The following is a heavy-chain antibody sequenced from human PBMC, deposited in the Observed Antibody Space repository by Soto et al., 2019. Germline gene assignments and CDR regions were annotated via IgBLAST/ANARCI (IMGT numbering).Heavy chain of an antibody. CDR3: ARSLRDTGQYYTWFDA. D-gene: IGHD2-8*02. Sequence: QVQLQESGPGQVEPSQTLSLTCIVSGASSDPADYYWSWLRQSPGKGLEWIVNIYYACDAYLNPYLRSRASTSIDTSRNQFSLHLKSVTAADTALYYCARSLRDTGQYYTWFDAWCQGALVTVTS. V-gene: IGHV4-30-4*01. J-gene: IGHJ5*02. CDR2: IYYACDA. CDR1: GASSDPADYY.